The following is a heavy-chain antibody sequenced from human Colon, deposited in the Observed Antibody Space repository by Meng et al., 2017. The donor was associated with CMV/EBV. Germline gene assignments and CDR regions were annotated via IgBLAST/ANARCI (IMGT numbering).Heavy chain of an antibody. Sequence: TFPTYSVNWVRQAPGQGLEWVGRVIPVLDIPTYAQKFQGRVAFSLDESTATAYMEISSLTSDDTAFYYCARGRGYYDSSGPLYFDQWGQGTLVTVSS. CDR2: VIPVLDIP. D-gene: IGHD3-22*01. CDR3: ARGRGYYDSSGPLYFDQ. CDR1: TFPTYS. V-gene: IGHV1-69*04. J-gene: IGHJ4*02.